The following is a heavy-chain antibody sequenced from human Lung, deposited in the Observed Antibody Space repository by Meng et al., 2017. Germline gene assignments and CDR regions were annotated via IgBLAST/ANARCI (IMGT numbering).Heavy chain of an antibody. CDR1: LGSITSSNW. CDR2: ISQSGRT. CDR3: ASHVTMAGQRGFDY. J-gene: IGHJ4*02. V-gene: IGHV4-4*02. Sequence: QVQLQESGPGLVKPTGTLSLTGSVSLGSITSSNWWSWVRQPPGKGLEWIGEISQSGRTNYDPSLRGRVTISVESNTQFSLKLSSVTAADTAVYYCASHVTMAGQRGFDYWGQGTLVTVSS. D-gene: IGHD6-19*01.